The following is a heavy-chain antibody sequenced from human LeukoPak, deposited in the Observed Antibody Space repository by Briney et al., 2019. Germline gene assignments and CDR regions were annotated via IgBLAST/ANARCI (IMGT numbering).Heavy chain of an antibody. V-gene: IGHV1-69*13. J-gene: IGHJ4*02. D-gene: IGHD3-10*01. Sequence: SVKVSCKASGGTFSSYAISWVRQAPGQGLEWMGGIIPIFGTANYAQKFQGRVTITADESTSTAYMELSSLRSEDTAVYYCAREIGSGSFLDNWGQGTLVTVSS. CDR2: IIPIFGTA. CDR3: AREIGSGSFLDN. CDR1: GGTFSSYA.